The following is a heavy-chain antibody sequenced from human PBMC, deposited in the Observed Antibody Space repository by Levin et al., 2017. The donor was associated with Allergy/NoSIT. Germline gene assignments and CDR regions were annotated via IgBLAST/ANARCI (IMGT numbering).Heavy chain of an antibody. CDR2: IIPILGIA. CDR3: ARDPLRGYSYGPFDY. J-gene: IGHJ4*02. D-gene: IGHD5-18*01. V-gene: IGHV1-69*04. Sequence: ASVKVSCKASGGTFSSYAISWVRQAPGQGLEWMGRIIPILGIANYAQKFQGRVTITADKSTSTAYMELSSLRSEDTAVYYCARDPLRGYSYGPFDYWGQGTLVTVSS. CDR1: GGTFSSYA.